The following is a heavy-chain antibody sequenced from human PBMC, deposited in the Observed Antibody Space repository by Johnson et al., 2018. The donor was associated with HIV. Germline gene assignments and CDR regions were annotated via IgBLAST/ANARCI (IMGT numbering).Heavy chain of an antibody. CDR2: ISYDGSNK. Sequence: QVQLVESGGGVVQPGRSLRLSCAASGLTFSNYALHWVRQAPGKGLEWVAVISYDGSNKYYTDSVRGRFTISRDNSKNTLYLQMNSLRVEDTAVYYCAKCIWGSSLIDVFDIWGQGTTVIVSS. J-gene: IGHJ3*02. V-gene: IGHV3-30-3*02. CDR3: AKCIWGSSLIDVFDI. CDR1: GLTFSNYA. D-gene: IGHD3-16*01.